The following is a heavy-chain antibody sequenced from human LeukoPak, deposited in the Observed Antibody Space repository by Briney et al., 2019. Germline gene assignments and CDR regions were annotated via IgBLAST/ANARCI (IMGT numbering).Heavy chain of an antibody. V-gene: IGHV3-33*01. CDR3: ARAPGWQAYFDY. J-gene: IGHJ4*02. D-gene: IGHD5-24*01. CDR2: IWYDGSNK. Sequence: GRSLRLSCAASGFTFSSYGMHWVRQAPGKGLEWVAVIWYDGSNKYYADSVKGRFTISRDNSKNTLYLQMNSLRAEDTAVYYCARAPGWQAYFDYWDQGTLVTVSS. CDR1: GFTFSSYG.